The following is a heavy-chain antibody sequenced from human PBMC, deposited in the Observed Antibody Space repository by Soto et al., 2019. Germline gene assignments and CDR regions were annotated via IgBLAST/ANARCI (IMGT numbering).Heavy chain of an antibody. CDR3: ANLRPWDLLPQRLRYFDS. J-gene: IGHJ4*02. Sequence: GESLKISCKGSGYSFASNWIGWVRQMPGKGLEWMGIIYPGDSDTRYSPSFQGQVTISADKSISTAYLQWSSLKASDTAMYYSANLRPWDLLPQRLRYFDSWGQGTLVTVSS. V-gene: IGHV5-51*01. CDR2: IYPGDSDT. CDR1: GYSFASNW. D-gene: IGHD1-26*01.